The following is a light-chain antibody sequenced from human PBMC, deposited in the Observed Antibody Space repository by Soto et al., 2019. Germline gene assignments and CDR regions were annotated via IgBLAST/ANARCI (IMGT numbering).Light chain of an antibody. CDR3: QRYDSYSMYT. J-gene: IGKJ2*01. Sequence: DIQMTQSPSTLSASVGDRVTITCRASQSISGWLAWYQQRPGKAPKVLIYDASNLESGVPSRFSGSGSGTEFNLTISSLQPDDFATYYCQRYDSYSMYTFGQGTKLEIK. CDR2: DAS. V-gene: IGKV1-5*01. CDR1: QSISGW.